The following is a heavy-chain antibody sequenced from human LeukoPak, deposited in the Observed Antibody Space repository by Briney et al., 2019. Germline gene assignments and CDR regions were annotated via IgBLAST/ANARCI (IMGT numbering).Heavy chain of an antibody. J-gene: IGHJ2*01. CDR1: GFTFDDYP. CDR3: AKRQYYDILGQYWYLDL. CDR2: ISWNSGTI. Sequence: PGGSLRLSCATSGFTFDDYPMHWVRQAPGKGLEWVSSISWNSGTIGYADSVKGRFTISRDNAKNSLYLQMNSLKPEDTAVYYCAKRQYYDILGQYWYLDLWGRGTLVTVSS. V-gene: IGHV3-9*01. D-gene: IGHD3-9*01.